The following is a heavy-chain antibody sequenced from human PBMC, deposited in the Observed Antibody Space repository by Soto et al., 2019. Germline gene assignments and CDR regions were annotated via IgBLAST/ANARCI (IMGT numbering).Heavy chain of an antibody. V-gene: IGHV1-69*02. D-gene: IGHD2-15*01. CDR1: GGTFSSYT. Sequence: ASVKVSCKASGGTFSSYTISWVRQAPGQGLEWMGRIIPILGIANYAQKFQGRVTITADESTSTAYMELSSLRSEDTAVYYCASWGECSGGSCYPPSGMDVWGQGTTVTVSS. J-gene: IGHJ6*02. CDR2: IIPILGIA. CDR3: ASWGECSGGSCYPPSGMDV.